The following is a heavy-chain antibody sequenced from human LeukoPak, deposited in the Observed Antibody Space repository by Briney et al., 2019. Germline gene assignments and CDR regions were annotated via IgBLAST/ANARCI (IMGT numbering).Heavy chain of an antibody. J-gene: IGHJ4*02. D-gene: IGHD6-13*01. CDR3: GKESWHQQPWDY. V-gene: IGHV3-30*18. CDR1: GFTFSSYG. Sequence: GGSLRLSCAASGFTFSSYGMHWVRQAPGKGLEWVAVISYDGSNKYYADSVKGRFTISRDNSKNTLCLQMNSLRAEDTAVYYCGKESWHQQPWDYWGQGTLVTVSS. CDR2: ISYDGSNK.